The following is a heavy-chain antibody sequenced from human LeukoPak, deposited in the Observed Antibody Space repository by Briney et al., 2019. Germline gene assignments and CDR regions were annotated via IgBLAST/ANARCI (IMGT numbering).Heavy chain of an antibody. D-gene: IGHD2-2*01. V-gene: IGHV3-33*06. CDR3: AKDIVVVAAASDAFDL. J-gene: IGHJ3*01. CDR1: GFTFSSYG. CDR2: IWYDGSNK. Sequence: GGSLRLSCAASGFTFSSYGMHWVRQAPGKGLEWVAVIWYDGSNKYYADSVKGRFTISRDNSKNTLYLQTNSLRVEDTAVYYCAKDIVVVAAASDAFDLWGQGTMVTVSS.